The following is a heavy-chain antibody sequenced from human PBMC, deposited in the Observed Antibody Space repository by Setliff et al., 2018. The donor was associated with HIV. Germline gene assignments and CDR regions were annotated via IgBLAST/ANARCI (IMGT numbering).Heavy chain of an antibody. V-gene: IGHV1-24*01. D-gene: IGHD3-9*01. J-gene: IGHJ3*02. CDR1: GYTFSRYG. CDR3: ATDAYHGSLTGPTPGAFDI. Sequence: GASVKVSCKTSGYTFSRYGFSWVRQAPGEGLEWMGGFDPEDGETIYAEKFQGRVTMTEDTATDTAYMELSSLRSEDTAVYYCATDAYHGSLTGPTPGAFDIWGQGTMVTVSS. CDR2: FDPEDGET.